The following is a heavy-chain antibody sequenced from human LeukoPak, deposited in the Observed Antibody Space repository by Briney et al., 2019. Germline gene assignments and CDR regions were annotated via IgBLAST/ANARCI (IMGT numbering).Heavy chain of an antibody. Sequence: SVKVSCKASGGTFISYAISWVRQAPGQGREWMGGIIPIFGTANYAQKFQGRVTITTDESTSTAYMELSSLRSEDTAVYYCARSESSSLRDYYYMDVWGKGTTVTVSS. CDR1: GGTFISYA. CDR3: ARSESSSLRDYYYMDV. V-gene: IGHV1-69*05. J-gene: IGHJ6*03. CDR2: IIPIFGTA.